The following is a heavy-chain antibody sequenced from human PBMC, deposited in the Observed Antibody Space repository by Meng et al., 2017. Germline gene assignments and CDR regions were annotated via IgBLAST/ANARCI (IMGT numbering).Heavy chain of an antibody. Sequence: VRLVESGGALVQPWVSLRLSCAASGLTFSAHYMSWVRQAPRKGLDWVSIIHSGGNTYYADSVKGRFTISRDNAKNTLYLQMNSLRAEDTAVYYCARDHGPIDYWGQGTLVTVSS. CDR3: ARDHGPIDY. CDR2: IHSGGNT. J-gene: IGHJ4*02. CDR1: GLTFSAHY. V-gene: IGHV3-66*01.